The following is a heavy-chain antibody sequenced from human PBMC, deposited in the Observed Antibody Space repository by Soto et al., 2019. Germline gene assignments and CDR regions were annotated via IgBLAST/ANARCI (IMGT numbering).Heavy chain of an antibody. CDR1: GYTFTSYG. D-gene: IGHD5-18*01. CDR3: ARDHLGGCSYGYWFDP. J-gene: IGHJ5*02. CDR2: ISAYNGNT. V-gene: IGHV1-18*01. Sequence: ASVKVSCKASGYTFTSYGISWVRQAPGQGLEWMGWISAYNGNTNYAQKLQGRVTMTTDTSTSTAYTELRSLRSDDTAVYYCARDHLGGCSYGYWFDPWGQGTLVTVSS.